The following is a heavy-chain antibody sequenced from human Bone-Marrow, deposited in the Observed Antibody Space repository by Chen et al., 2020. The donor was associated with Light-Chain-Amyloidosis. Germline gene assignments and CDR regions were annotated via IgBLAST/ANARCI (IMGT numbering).Heavy chain of an antibody. CDR1: GSTFACYW. Sequence: VKLLGLGGGWFQPGGPWRPPVAAPGSTFACYWMTWPAQAPGKGLEWVANIGQHGSEKFYVASVKGRVTISRDNPNNSLYLEMNSLRSEDTAVYYCARGRWLGGMDVWGQGTTVTVSS. CDR3: ARGRWLGGMDV. J-gene: IGHJ6*02. CDR2: IGQHGSEK. V-gene: IGHV3-7*04. D-gene: IGHD3-22*01.